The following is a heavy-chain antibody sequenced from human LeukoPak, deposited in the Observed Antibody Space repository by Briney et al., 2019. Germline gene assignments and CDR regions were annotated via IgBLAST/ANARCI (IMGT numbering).Heavy chain of an antibody. CDR1: GYTFTGYY. CDR2: INPNSGGT. Sequence: ASVKVSCKASGYTFTGYYMHWVRQAPGQGLEWMGWINPNSGGTNYAQKFQGRVTMTRDTSISTAYMELSRLRSDATAVYYCARERITMVRGVPGTYYMDVWGKGTTVPVSS. J-gene: IGHJ6*03. CDR3: ARERITMVRGVPGTYYMDV. D-gene: IGHD3-10*01. V-gene: IGHV1-2*02.